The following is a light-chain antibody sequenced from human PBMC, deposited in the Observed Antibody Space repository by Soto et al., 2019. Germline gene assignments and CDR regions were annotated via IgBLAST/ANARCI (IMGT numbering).Light chain of an antibody. CDR3: SSYTSSSTV. CDR2: EVS. J-gene: IGLJ1*01. Sequence: QSVLTQPPSASGSPGQSVTISCTGTSSDVGDDNYVSWYQRHPGKAPKLMISEVSKRPSGVPDRFSGSKSGNTASLTVSGLQAEDEADYYCSSYTSSSTVFGTGTKVTVL. V-gene: IGLV2-8*01. CDR1: SSDVGDDNY.